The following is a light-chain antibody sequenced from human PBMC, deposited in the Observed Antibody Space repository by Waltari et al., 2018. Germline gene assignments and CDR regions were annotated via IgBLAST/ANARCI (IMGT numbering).Light chain of an antibody. V-gene: IGLV2-18*02. Sequence: QSALTQPPSVSGSPGQSVTISCTGTSNDVGSYNRVSWYQQPPGTAPKLMIYEVSKRPAGVPDRVSGSKSANTASLTISGLQAEDEADYYCSSYTFSGTLVFGGGTKLTVL. CDR2: EVS. J-gene: IGLJ2*01. CDR3: SSYTFSGTLV. CDR1: SNDVGSYNR.